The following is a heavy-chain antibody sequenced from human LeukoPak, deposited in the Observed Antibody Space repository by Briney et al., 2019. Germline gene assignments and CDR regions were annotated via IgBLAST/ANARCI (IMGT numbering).Heavy chain of an antibody. CDR2: ISSSSSTI. CDR1: GFTFSDYY. V-gene: IGHV3-11*04. J-gene: IGHJ4*02. Sequence: GGSLRLSCAASGFTFSDYYMSWIRQAPGKGLEWVSYISSSSSTIYYADSVKGRFTISRDNAKNSLYLQMNSLRAEDTAVYYCARARIAALGYFDYWGQGTLVTVSS. D-gene: IGHD6-13*01. CDR3: ARARIAALGYFDY.